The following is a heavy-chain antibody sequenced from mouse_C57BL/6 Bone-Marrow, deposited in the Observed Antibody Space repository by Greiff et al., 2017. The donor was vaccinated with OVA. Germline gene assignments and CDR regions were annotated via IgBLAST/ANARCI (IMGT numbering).Heavy chain of an antibody. CDR1: GYTFTSYG. J-gene: IGHJ2*01. D-gene: IGHD1-1*01. CDR3: ARSRITTVVALPPDY. V-gene: IGHV1-81*01. CDR2: IYPRSGNT. Sequence: QVQLQQSGAELARPGASVKLSCKASGYTFTSYGISWVKQRTGQGLEWIGEIYPRSGNTYYNEKFKGKATLTADQSSSTAYMELRSLTSEDSAVYFCARSRITTVVALPPDYWGQGTTLTVSS.